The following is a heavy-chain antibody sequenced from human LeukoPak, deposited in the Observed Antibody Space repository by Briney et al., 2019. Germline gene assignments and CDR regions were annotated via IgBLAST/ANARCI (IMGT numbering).Heavy chain of an antibody. V-gene: IGHV3-21*01. J-gene: IGHJ4*02. CDR2: ISSSSSYI. Sequence: GGSLRLSCGASGFSFSNYAMTWVRQAPGKGLEWVSSISSSSSYIYYADSVKGRFTISRDNAKNSLYLQMNSLRAEDTAVYYCALGEPRSPFDYWGQGTLVTVSS. CDR1: GFSFSNYA. D-gene: IGHD1-26*01. CDR3: ALGEPRSPFDY.